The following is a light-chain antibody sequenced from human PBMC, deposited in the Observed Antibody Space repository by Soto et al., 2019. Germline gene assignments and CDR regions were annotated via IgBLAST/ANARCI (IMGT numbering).Light chain of an antibody. CDR3: QQYNSYRT. V-gene: IGKV1-5*03. J-gene: IGKJ1*01. CDR1: QSISSW. Sequence: DIQMTQSPSTLSASVGDRVTITCRASQSISSWLAWYQEKPWKAPKLLIYKSSSLESGVPSRFSGSGSVTEFTLTISSLQPDDFATYYCQQYNSYRTFGQWTKVQIK. CDR2: KSS.